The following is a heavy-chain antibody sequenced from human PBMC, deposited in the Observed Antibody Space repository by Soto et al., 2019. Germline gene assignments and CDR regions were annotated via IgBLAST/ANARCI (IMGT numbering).Heavy chain of an antibody. Sequence: SETLSLTCTVSGGSISSHYWSWVRQAPGKGLEWIGHIYYRGSTTYNPSLRSRSTISVDTSNNQFSLKLSSVTTADTAVYYCAKDGREASGMDVWGQGTKVTVSS. J-gene: IGHJ6*02. CDR1: GGSISSHY. V-gene: IGHV4-59*11. CDR3: AKDGREASGMDV. CDR2: IYYRGST. D-gene: IGHD1-26*01.